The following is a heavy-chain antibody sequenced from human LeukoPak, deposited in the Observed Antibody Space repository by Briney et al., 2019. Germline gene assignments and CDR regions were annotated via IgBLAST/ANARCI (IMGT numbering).Heavy chain of an antibody. V-gene: IGHV1-69*01. CDR2: IIPIFGTA. J-gene: IGHJ4*02. CDR1: GGTFSSYA. CDR3: AVGYYDSSGPFDY. Sequence: SVKVSCKASGGTFSSYAISWVRQAPGQGLEWMGGIIPIFGTANYAQKFQGRVTITADESTSTAYMELSSLRSEDTAVYYCAVGYYDSSGPFDYWGQGTLVTVSS. D-gene: IGHD3-22*01.